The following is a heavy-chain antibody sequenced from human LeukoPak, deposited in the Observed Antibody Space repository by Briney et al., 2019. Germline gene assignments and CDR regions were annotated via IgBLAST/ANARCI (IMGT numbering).Heavy chain of an antibody. CDR2: IYYSGST. CDR1: GGSISSSSYC. Sequence: SETLSLTCTVSGGSISSSSYCWGWIRQPPGKGLEWIGSIYYSGSTYYIPSLKSRLTISVDTSKNQFSLKLSSVTAADTAVYYCAREAGRGGNWFDPWGQGTLVTVSS. V-gene: IGHV4-39*01. CDR3: AREAGRGGNWFDP. J-gene: IGHJ5*02. D-gene: IGHD6-6*01.